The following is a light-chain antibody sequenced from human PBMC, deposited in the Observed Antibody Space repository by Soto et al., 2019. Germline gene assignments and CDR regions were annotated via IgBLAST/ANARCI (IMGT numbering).Light chain of an antibody. CDR2: DAS. Sequence: EIVLTQSPATLSLSPGERATLSCRASQSVRSYLAWYQQKPGQAPRLLIYDASNRDTGIPARFSGMWSGTEFTLPLSRLQSEDFEVYYCQQYNNWPITFGQGTRLEIK. V-gene: IGKV3-15*01. J-gene: IGKJ5*01. CDR1: QSVRSY. CDR3: QQYNNWPIT.